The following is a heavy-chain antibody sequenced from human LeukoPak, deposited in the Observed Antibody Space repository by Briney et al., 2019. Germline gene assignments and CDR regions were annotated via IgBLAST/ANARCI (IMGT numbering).Heavy chain of an antibody. D-gene: IGHD2-8*02. J-gene: IGHJ3*02. Sequence: GGSLRLSCAASGFTVSSNYMTWVRQAPGKGLEWVSVIYSGGPTYYADSVKGRFTISRDNSKNTVYLQMNSPRGEDTAVYFCARGWVVATGGFDMWGQGTMVTVSS. CDR3: ARGWVVATGGFDM. CDR1: GFTVSSNY. CDR2: IYSGGPT. V-gene: IGHV3-53*01.